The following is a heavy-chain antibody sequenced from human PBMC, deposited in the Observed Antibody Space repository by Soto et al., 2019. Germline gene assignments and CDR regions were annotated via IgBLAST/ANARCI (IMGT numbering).Heavy chain of an antibody. CDR2: ISAHNGNT. V-gene: IGHV1-18*01. J-gene: IGHJ4*02. D-gene: IGHD1-1*01. Sequence: QVHLVQSGAEVKKPGASVNVSCKGSGYDFTTYGITWVGQAPGQGLEWMAWISAHNGNTDYAQKLQGRVTVTRDTSTSTAYMELRSLRSDDTAIYYCARGRYGDHWGQGALVTVSS. CDR1: GYDFTTYG. CDR3: ARGRYGDH.